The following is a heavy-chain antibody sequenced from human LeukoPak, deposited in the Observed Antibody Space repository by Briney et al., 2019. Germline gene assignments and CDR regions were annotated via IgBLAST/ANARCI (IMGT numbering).Heavy chain of an antibody. J-gene: IGHJ4*02. CDR3: ARPRDEGATYGLD. CDR1: GGSISSSSYY. CDR2: IYYSGST. V-gene: IGHV4-39*01. Sequence: PSETLSLTCTVSGGSISSSSYYWGWIRQPPGKGLEWIGSIYYSGSTYYNPSLKSRVTISVDTSKNQFSLKLSSVTAADTAVYYCARPRDEGATYGLDWGQGTLVTVSS. D-gene: IGHD1-26*01.